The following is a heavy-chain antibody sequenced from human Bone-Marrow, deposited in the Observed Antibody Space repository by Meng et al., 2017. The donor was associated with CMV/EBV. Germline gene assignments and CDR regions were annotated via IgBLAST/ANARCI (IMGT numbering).Heavy chain of an antibody. CDR2: IYYSGST. Sequence: SETLSLTCTVSGYSISSGYYWGWVRQPPGKGLEWIGYIYYSGSTNYNPSLKSRVTISVDTSKNQFSLKLSSVTAADTAVYYCARSRSTVYYYGMDVWGQGTTVTVSS. CDR1: GYSISSGYY. J-gene: IGHJ6*02. D-gene: IGHD2-2*01. V-gene: IGHV4-61*01. CDR3: ARSRSTVYYYGMDV.